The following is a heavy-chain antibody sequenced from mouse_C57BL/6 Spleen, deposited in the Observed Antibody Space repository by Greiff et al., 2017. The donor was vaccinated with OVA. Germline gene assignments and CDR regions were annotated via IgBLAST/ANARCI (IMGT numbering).Heavy chain of an antibody. CDR2: IRLKSDNYAT. Sequence: EVKLMESGGGLVQPGGSMKLSCVASGFTFSNYWMNWVRQSPEKGLEWVVQIRLKSDNYATHYAESVKGRLTIARDDCKSSVYLQIDNLRAEDTGIYYGTGLLYYYGSSYDFDYWGQGTTLTVSS. D-gene: IGHD1-1*01. V-gene: IGHV6-3*01. CDR3: TGLLYYYGSSYDFDY. J-gene: IGHJ2*01. CDR1: GFTFSNYW.